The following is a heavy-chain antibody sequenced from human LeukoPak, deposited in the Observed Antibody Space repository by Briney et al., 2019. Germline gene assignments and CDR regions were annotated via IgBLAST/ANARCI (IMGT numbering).Heavy chain of an antibody. Sequence: PGGSLRLSCAASGFTFSSYAMSWVRQAPGKGLEWVSAISGSGGSTYYADSVKGRFTISRDNSKNTLYLQMNSLRAEDTAVYYCAKGGYSNYLGNLGFDYWGQGTLVTVSS. CDR3: AKGGYSNYLGNLGFDY. CDR1: GFTFSSYA. V-gene: IGHV3-23*01. D-gene: IGHD4-11*01. J-gene: IGHJ4*02. CDR2: ISGSGGST.